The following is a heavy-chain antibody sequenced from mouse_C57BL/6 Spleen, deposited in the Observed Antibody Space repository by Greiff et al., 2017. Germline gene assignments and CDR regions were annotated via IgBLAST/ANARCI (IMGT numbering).Heavy chain of an antibody. CDR3: ARSKGTAQATQGFAY. V-gene: IGHV1-82*01. J-gene: IGHJ3*01. CDR1: GYAFSSSW. CDR2: IYPGDGDT. Sequence: QVQLQQSGPELVKPGASVKISCKASGYAFSSSWMNWVKQRPGKGLEWIGRIYPGDGDTNYNGKFKGKATLTADKSSSTAYMQLSSLTSEDSAVYFCARSKGTAQATQGFAYWGQGTLVTVSA. D-gene: IGHD3-2*02.